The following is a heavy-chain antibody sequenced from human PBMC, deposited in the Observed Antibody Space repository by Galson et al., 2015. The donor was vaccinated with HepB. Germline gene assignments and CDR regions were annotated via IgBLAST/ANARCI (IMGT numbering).Heavy chain of an antibody. Sequence: CAISGDSVSSNSAAWNWIRQSPSRGLEWLGRTYYRSKWYNDYAVSVKSRITINPDTSKNQFSLQLNSVTPEDTAVYYCARVGSTEQDELFDYWGQGTLVTVSS. CDR2: TYYRSKWYN. CDR3: ARVGSTEQDELFDY. D-gene: IGHD6-13*01. J-gene: IGHJ4*02. V-gene: IGHV6-1*01. CDR1: GDSVSSNSAA.